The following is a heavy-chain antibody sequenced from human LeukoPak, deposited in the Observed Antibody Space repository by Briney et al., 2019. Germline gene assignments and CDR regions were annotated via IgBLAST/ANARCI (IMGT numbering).Heavy chain of an antibody. V-gene: IGHV1-2*02. CDR2: INPNSGGT. CDR1: GYTFTGYY. Sequence: ASVKVSCKASGYTFTGYYMHWVRQAPGQELEWMGWINPNSGGTNYAQKFQGRVTMTRDTSISTAYMELSRLRSDDTAVYYCARDRRPYYYDSSGIHFDYWGQGTLVTVSS. CDR3: ARDRRPYYYDSSGIHFDY. J-gene: IGHJ4*02. D-gene: IGHD3-22*01.